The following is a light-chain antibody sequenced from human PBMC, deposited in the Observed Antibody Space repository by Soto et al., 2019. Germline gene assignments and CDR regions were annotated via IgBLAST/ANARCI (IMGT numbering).Light chain of an antibody. J-gene: IGKJ5*01. CDR1: QSISDT. CDR3: QQRSNWPIT. Sequence: EIVLTQSPGTLCLSPGLTATLSCRASQSISDTLAWYQQKPGQAPRLLIYDASNRATGIPARFSGSGSGTDFTLTISSLEPEDFAVYYCQQRSNWPITFGQGTRLEI. CDR2: DAS. V-gene: IGKV3-11*01.